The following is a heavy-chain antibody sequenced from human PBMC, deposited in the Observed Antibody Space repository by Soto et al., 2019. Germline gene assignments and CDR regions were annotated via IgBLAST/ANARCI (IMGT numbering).Heavy chain of an antibody. D-gene: IGHD3-3*01. Sequence: SETLSLTCTVSGGSISSYYWSWIRQPPGKGLEWIGYIYYSGSTNYNPSLKSRVTISVDTSKNQFSLKLSSVTAADTAVYYCARETYDFWSGSSYGMDVWGQGTTVTVSS. CDR3: ARETYDFWSGSSYGMDV. CDR2: IYYSGST. CDR1: GGSISSYY. J-gene: IGHJ6*02. V-gene: IGHV4-59*12.